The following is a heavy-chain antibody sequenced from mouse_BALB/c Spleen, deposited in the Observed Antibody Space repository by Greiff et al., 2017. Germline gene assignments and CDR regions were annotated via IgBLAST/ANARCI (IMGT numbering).Heavy chain of an antibody. Sequence: EVMLVESGGGLVQPGGSLRLSCATSGFTFTDYYMSWVRQPPGKALEWLGFIRNKANGYTTEYSASVKGRFTISRDNSQSILYLQMNTLRAEDSATYYCARERFSFDYWGQGAALPVSS. J-gene: IGHJ2*01. CDR2: IRNKANGYTT. CDR3: ARERFSFDY. CDR1: GFTFTDYY. V-gene: IGHV7-3*02.